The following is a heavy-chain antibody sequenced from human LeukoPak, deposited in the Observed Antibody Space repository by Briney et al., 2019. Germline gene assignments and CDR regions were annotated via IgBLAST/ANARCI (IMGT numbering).Heavy chain of an antibody. V-gene: IGHV3-21*04. CDR3: AKYFNYDSSGYYSY. CDR2: ISTSSSYI. J-gene: IGHJ4*02. CDR1: GFTFSSYS. Sequence: GGSLRLSCAASGFTFSSYSMNWVRQAPGKGLEWVSSISTSSSYIYYADSVKGRITISRDNSKNTLYLQMNSLRAEDTAVYYCAKYFNYDSSGYYSYWGQGTLVTVSS. D-gene: IGHD3-22*01.